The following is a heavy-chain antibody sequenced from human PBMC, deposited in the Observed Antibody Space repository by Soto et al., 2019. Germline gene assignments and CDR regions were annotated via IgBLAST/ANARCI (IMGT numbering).Heavy chain of an antibody. CDR2: IIPILGIA. V-gene: IGHV1-69*02. CDR1: GGTFSSYT. D-gene: IGHD3-10*01. CDR3: APNLRTNYCYYGMDV. Sequence: QVQLVQSGAEVKKPGSSVKVSCKASGGTFSSYTISWVRQAPGQGLEWMGRIIPILGIANYAQKFQGRVTITADKSTTTAYMERISLRSEETAVYYCAPNLRTNYCYYGMDVWDQWTTVTVSS. J-gene: IGHJ6*02.